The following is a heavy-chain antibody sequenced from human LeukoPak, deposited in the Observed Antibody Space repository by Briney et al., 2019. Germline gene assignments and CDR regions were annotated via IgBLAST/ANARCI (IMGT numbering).Heavy chain of an antibody. V-gene: IGHV3-23*01. CDR3: ARDGDLVVVPAGMTVLDYYYYVDV. D-gene: IGHD2-2*01. J-gene: IGHJ6*03. Sequence: GGSLRLSCAASGFTFSSYAMSWVRQAPGKGLEWVSAISGSGGSTYYADSVKGRFTISRDNSKNTLYLQMNSLRAEDTAVYYCARDGDLVVVPAGMTVLDYYYYVDVWGKGTTVTVSS. CDR1: GFTFSSYA. CDR2: ISGSGGST.